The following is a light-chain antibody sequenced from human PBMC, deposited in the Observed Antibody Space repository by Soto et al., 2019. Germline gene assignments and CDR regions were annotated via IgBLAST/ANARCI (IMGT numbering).Light chain of an antibody. CDR1: ELPKEY. J-gene: IGLJ1*01. V-gene: IGLV3-25*02. Sequence: SYELTQPPSVSGSPGQTARITCSGDELPKEYAYWYQQKPGQAPLLVIYKDTERPSGIPERFSASSSGTTVTLTISGVQAEDEGDYYCLSADSSRLYVFGTGTKVTVL. CDR2: KDT. CDR3: LSADSSRLYV.